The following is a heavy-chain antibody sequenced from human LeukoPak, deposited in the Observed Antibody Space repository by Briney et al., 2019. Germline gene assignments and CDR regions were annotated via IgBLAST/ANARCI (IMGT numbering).Heavy chain of an antibody. V-gene: IGHV1-2*04. CDR3: ARGGDPPDYYDSSGYSDLDY. Sequence: ASVKVSCKASGYTFTGYYMHWVRQAPGQGLEWMGWINPNSGGTNYAQKFQGWVTMTRDTSISTAYMELSRLRSDDTAVYYCARGGDPPDYYDSSGYSDLDYWGQGTLVTVSS. CDR2: INPNSGGT. D-gene: IGHD3-22*01. CDR1: GYTFTGYY. J-gene: IGHJ4*02.